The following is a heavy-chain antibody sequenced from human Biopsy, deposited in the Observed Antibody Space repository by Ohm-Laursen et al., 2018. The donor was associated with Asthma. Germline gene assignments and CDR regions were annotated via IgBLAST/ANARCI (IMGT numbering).Heavy chain of an antibody. CDR1: GFSFSNFA. Sequence: LTLTGAAFGFSFSNFAIHWVRQAPGKGLEWVGVISKDASTQDYADSVKGRFTMARDNSKNTLDLQMNSLREEDTAVYYCVRDGTDDAFDIWGQGTVVSVSS. J-gene: IGHJ3*02. CDR3: VRDGTDDAFDI. CDR2: ISKDASTQ. D-gene: IGHD1-1*01. V-gene: IGHV3-30*01.